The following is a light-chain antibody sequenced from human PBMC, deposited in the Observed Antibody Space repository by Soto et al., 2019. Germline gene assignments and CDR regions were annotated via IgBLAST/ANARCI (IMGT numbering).Light chain of an antibody. J-gene: IGLJ2*01. CDR2: EVS. Sequence: QSALTQPPSASGSPGQSVTISCTGTSSDVGGYEYVSWYQQHPGKAPNLMIFEVSKRSSGVPGRFSGSKSGNTASLTVSGLQAEDEADYYCSSYSGSNYYVIFGGGTKLTVL. V-gene: IGLV2-8*01. CDR3: SSYSGSNYYVI. CDR1: SSDVGGYEY.